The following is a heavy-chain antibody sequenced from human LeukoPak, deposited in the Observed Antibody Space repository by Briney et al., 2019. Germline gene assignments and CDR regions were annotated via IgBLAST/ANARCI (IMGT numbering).Heavy chain of an antibody. V-gene: IGHV1-8*03. Sequence: ASVKVSCKASGYTFTSYDINWVRQATGQGLEWMGWMNPNSGNTGYAQKFQGRVTITRNTSISTAYMELSSLRSEDTAVYYCARGEDFAGYCSNTSCFYYFDYWGQGTLVTVSS. D-gene: IGHD2-2*01. CDR3: ARGEDFAGYCSNTSCFYYFDY. CDR2: MNPNSGNT. CDR1: GYTFTSYD. J-gene: IGHJ4*02.